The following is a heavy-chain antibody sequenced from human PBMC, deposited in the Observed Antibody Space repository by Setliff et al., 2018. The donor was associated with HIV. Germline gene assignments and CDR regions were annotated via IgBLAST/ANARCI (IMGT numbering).Heavy chain of an antibody. Sequence: GSLRLSCAASGFTFSSYGMSWVRQAPERGLEWVSAISDSGDNTNYADSVKGRFTISRDNSKNTLYLQMNSLRGEDTAVYHCAKDRDYGDNLLLLNWFDPWGQGTLVTVSS. J-gene: IGHJ5*02. CDR1: GFTFSSYG. V-gene: IGHV3-23*01. CDR3: AKDRDYGDNLLLLNWFDP. CDR2: ISDSGDNT. D-gene: IGHD4-17*01.